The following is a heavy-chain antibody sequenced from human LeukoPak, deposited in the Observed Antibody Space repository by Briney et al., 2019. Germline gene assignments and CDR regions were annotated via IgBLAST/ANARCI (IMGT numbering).Heavy chain of an antibody. J-gene: IGHJ4*02. Sequence: GGSLRLSCAASGFTFSSYSMNWVRQAPGKGLEWVSSISSSSSYIYYADSVKGRFTISRDNAKNSLYLQMNSLRAEDTAVYYCARDRYVGGYSYGYFDYWGQGTLVTVSS. CDR2: ISSSSSYI. D-gene: IGHD5-18*01. V-gene: IGHV3-21*01. CDR1: GFTFSSYS. CDR3: ARDRYVGGYSYGYFDY.